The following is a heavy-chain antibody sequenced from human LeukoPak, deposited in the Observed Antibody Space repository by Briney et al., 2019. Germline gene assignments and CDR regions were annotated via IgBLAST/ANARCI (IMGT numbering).Heavy chain of an antibody. D-gene: IGHD4-11*01. CDR3: ARLYSSSLGRVFDY. CDR2: IYNSGST. V-gene: IGHV4-59*01. CDR1: GGSITSYY. J-gene: IGHJ4*02. Sequence: PSETLSLTCTVSGGSITSYYWSWIRQPPGKGLEWTGYIYNSGSTNYNPSLKSRVTISVDTSKNQFPLKLSSVTAADTAVYYCARLYSSSLGRVFDYWGQGTLVTVSS.